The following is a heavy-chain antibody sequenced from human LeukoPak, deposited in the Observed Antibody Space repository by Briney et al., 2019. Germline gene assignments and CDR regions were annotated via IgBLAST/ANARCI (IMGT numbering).Heavy chain of an antibody. CDR2: ISYDGSNK. V-gene: IGHV3-30*14. CDR3: ARVEDYYGMDV. J-gene: IGHJ6*02. Sequence: GGSLRLSCAASGFTFSSYAMHWVRQAPGKGLEWVAVISYDGSNKYYADSVKGRFTISRDNSKNTLYLQMNSLRAEDTAVYYCARVEDYYGMDVWGQGTTVTVSS. CDR1: GFTFSSYA.